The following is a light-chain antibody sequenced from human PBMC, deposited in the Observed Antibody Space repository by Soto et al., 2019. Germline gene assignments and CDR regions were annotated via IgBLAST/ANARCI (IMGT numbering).Light chain of an antibody. V-gene: IGLV1-40*01. CDR2: DNS. CDR3: QSYESSLSGYV. CDR1: SSNIGAGSD. J-gene: IGLJ1*01. Sequence: HSGLTQPPSVSGAPGQRVTISCTGSSSNIGAGSDVHWYQQLPGTAPKLLIYDNSNRPSGVPDRFSGSKSGTSASLAITGLQAEDEADYYCQSYESSLSGYVFGTGTKVTVL.